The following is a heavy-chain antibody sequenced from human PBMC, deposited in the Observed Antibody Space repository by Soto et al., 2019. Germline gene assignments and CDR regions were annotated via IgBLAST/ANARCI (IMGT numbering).Heavy chain of an antibody. CDR3: ARDSNYYYDSSGYYFDAFDI. CDR1: GDSVSSNSAA. V-gene: IGHV6-1*01. CDR2: TYYRSKWYN. J-gene: IGHJ3*02. D-gene: IGHD3-22*01. Sequence: SQTLSLTCAISGDSVSSNSAAWNWIRQSPSRGLEWLGRTYYRSKWYNDYAVSVKSRITINPDTSKNQFSLQLNSVTPEDTAVYYCARDSNYYYDSSGYYFDAFDIWGQGTMVTVSS.